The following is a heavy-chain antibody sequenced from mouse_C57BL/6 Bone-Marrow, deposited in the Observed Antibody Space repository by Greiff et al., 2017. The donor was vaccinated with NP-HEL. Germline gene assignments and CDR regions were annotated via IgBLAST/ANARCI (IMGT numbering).Heavy chain of an antibody. D-gene: IGHD1-1*01. V-gene: IGHV1-4*01. J-gene: IGHJ2*01. CDR2: INPSSGDT. CDR3: ARGGPIYYVSSFDY. CDR1: GYTFTSYT. Sequence: QVQLQQSGAELVKPGASVKMSCKASGYTFTSYTMHWVKQRPGQGLEWIGNINPSSGDTKYNEKFKDKATLTVDKSSSTAYMQLSSLTSEDSAVYYCARGGPIYYVSSFDYWGQGTTLTVSS.